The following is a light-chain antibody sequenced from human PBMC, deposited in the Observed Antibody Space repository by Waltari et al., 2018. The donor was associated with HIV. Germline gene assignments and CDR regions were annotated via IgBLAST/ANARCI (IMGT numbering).Light chain of an antibody. CDR3: SSFADRDGFYVL. J-gene: IGLJ2*01. CDR2: EVT. CDR1: NSDIGSYAY. Sequence: QSALLQPHSASGSPGQSVTLSCTGSNSDIGSYAYVSWYQLHPGKAPKLVISEVTKRPSGVSDRFSGSKSANTAFLTVSGLQAEDEADYYCSSFADRDGFYVLFGGGTRLTVL. V-gene: IGLV2-8*01.